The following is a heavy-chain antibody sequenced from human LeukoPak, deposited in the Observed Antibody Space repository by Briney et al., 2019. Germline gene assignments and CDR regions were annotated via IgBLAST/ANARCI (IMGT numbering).Heavy chain of an antibody. CDR2: IKNKNSGRTT. Sequence: GGSLSLSCAASGFIFPNAWMHWVRQAPGKGLEWVGRIKNKNSGRTTNYIAPVKGRFTISRDDSRNTLYLEMDSLKTDDTAIHYCVADGGLLTYFFIYWGEGTLVTVSS. V-gene: IGHV3-15*01. J-gene: IGHJ1*01. CDR3: VADGGLLTYFFIY. CDR1: GFIFPNAW. D-gene: IGHD3-16*01.